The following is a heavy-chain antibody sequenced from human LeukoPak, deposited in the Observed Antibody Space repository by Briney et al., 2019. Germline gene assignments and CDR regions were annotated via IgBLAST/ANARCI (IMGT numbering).Heavy chain of an antibody. V-gene: IGHV3-21*01. CDR3: AREGDDSSGYYLDSFDY. CDR2: TSSSSSYK. Sequence: GGSLRLSCAASGFSFSTYSMSWVRQAPGKGLEWVSSTSSSSSYKYYADSVKGRFTISRDNAKKSLYLRMNSLRVEDTAVYYCAREGDDSSGYYLDSFDYWGQGTRVTVSS. CDR1: GFSFSTYS. D-gene: IGHD3-22*01. J-gene: IGHJ4*02.